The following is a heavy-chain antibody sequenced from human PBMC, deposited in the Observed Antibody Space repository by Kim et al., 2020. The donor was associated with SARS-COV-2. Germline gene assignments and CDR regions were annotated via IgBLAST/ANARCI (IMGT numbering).Heavy chain of an antibody. D-gene: IGHD3-10*01. J-gene: IGHJ4*02. CDR3: AALLWFGENDY. Sequence: TNYEQKFQERVTITRDMSTNTAYMEVSSLRSEDTAVYFCAALLWFGENDYWGQGTLVTVSS. CDR2: T. V-gene: IGHV1-58*01.